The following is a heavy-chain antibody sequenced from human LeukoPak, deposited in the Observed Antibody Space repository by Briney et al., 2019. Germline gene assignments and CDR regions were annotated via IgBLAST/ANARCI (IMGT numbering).Heavy chain of an antibody. CDR2: IIPIFGTA. CDR3: AGLSYSGSYTADY. CDR1: GGTFSSYA. Sequence: SVKVSCNASGGTFSSYAISWVRQAPGQGLEWMGRIIPIFGTANYAQKFQGRVTITTDESTSTAYMELSSLRSEDTAVYYCAGLSYSGSYTADYWGQGTLVTVSS. V-gene: IGHV1-69*05. J-gene: IGHJ4*02. D-gene: IGHD1-26*01.